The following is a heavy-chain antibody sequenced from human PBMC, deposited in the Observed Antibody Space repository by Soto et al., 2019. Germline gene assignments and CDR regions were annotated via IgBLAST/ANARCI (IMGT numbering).Heavy chain of an antibody. J-gene: IGHJ5*02. Sequence: TLSLTCTGSGGSISSGGYYWSWIRQHPGKGLEWIGYIYYSGSTYYNSSLKSRVTISVDTSKNQFSLKLSSVTAADTAVYYCARFNDYGDYALDPWGQGTLVTVSS. CDR2: IYYSGST. CDR1: GGSISSGGYY. D-gene: IGHD4-17*01. CDR3: ARFNDYGDYALDP. V-gene: IGHV4-31*03.